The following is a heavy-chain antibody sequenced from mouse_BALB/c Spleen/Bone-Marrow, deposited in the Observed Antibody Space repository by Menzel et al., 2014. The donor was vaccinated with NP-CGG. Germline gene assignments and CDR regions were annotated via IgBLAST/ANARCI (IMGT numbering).Heavy chain of an antibody. Sequence: QVQLQQSGAELAKPGASVKMSCKASGYTFTSYWIHWVKQRPGQGLEWIGYINPSTGYTEYNQKFKDKATLTADKSSSTAYMQLSSLISEDSAVYYCERSGDYGQSDYWGQGTTLTVSS. V-gene: IGHV1-7*01. CDR2: INPSTGYT. CDR3: ERSGDYGQSDY. D-gene: IGHD2-4*01. CDR1: GYTFTSYW. J-gene: IGHJ2*01.